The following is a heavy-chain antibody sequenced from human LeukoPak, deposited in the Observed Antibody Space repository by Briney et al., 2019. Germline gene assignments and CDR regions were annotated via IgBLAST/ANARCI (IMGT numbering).Heavy chain of an antibody. CDR3: ARGIYDDSVAFDH. Sequence: GGSLRLSCAASGFTFSSYYMHWVRQAPGKGLVWVSRLDGDGSTTKYADSAKGRFTISRDNARNMLYLQMNSLGAEDTAVYYCARGIYDDSVAFDHWGQGTLVTVSS. D-gene: IGHD4-17*01. CDR2: LDGDGSTT. J-gene: IGHJ4*02. V-gene: IGHV3-74*03. CDR1: GFTFSSYY.